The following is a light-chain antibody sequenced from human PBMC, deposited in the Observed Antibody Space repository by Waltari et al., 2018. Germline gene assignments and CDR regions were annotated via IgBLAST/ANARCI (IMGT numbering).Light chain of an antibody. J-gene: IGLJ3*02. V-gene: IGLV2-23*01. CDR2: EGT. Sequence: QSALTQPASVSGSPGQSITISCTGTSSDVGRSNLVSWYQHHPGKAPKLMIYEGTQRPSVVSDRFSGSKSGDTASLTISGLQAEDEADYYCCSYVRDITWVFGGGTKLTVL. CDR1: SSDVGRSNL. CDR3: CSYVRDITWV.